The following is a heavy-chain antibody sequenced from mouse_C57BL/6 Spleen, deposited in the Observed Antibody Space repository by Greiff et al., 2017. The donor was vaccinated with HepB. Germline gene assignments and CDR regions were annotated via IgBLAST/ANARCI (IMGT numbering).Heavy chain of an antibody. CDR2: IYPGDGDT. Sequence: QVQLKQSGAELVKPGASVKISCKASGYAFSSYWMNWVKQRPGKGLEWIGQIYPGDGDTNYNGKFKGKATLTADKSSSTAYMQLSSLTSEDSAVYFCARKGVTTVVAPYFDYWGPGTTLTVSS. J-gene: IGHJ2*01. CDR3: ARKGVTTVVAPYFDY. CDR1: GYAFSSYW. V-gene: IGHV1-80*01. D-gene: IGHD1-1*01.